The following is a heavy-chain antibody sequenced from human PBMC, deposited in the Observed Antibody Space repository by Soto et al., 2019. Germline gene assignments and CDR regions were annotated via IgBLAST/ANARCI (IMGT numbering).Heavy chain of an antibody. Sequence: ASVKVSCKASGYTFTSYDINWVRQATGQGLEWMGWMNPNSGNTGYAQKFQGRVTMTRNTSISTAYMELSGLRSEDTAVYYCARGYSSRWYGYYYYYMDVWGKGTMVTVSS. D-gene: IGHD6-13*01. V-gene: IGHV1-8*01. J-gene: IGHJ6*03. CDR2: MNPNSGNT. CDR3: ARGYSSRWYGYYYYYMDV. CDR1: GYTFTSYD.